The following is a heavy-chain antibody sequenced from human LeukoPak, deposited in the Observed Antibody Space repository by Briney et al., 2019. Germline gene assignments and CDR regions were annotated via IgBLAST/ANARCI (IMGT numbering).Heavy chain of an antibody. CDR1: GGSISNSSYY. D-gene: IGHD3-10*01. Sequence: SETLSLTCTVSGGSISNSSYYWGWIRQPPGKDLEWIGSIYFSGSTYYNPSLKSRVTISVDTSKNQFSLKLSSVTAADTAVYYCTRSDGYGLVGIWGQGTMVTVSS. CDR3: TRSDGYGLVGI. V-gene: IGHV4-39*01. CDR2: IYFSGST. J-gene: IGHJ3*01.